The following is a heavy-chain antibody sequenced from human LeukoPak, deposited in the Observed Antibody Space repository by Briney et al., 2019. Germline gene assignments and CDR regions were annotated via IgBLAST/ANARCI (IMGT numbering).Heavy chain of an antibody. V-gene: IGHV3-21*01. CDR2: ISSSSSYI. J-gene: IGHJ4*02. D-gene: IGHD6-6*01. CDR1: GFTFSSYS. CDR3: ARSLYSSSSGGIDY. Sequence: PGGSLRLSCAASGFTFSSYSMNWVRQAPGKGLEWVSSISSSSSYIYYADSVKGRLTISRDNAKNSLYLQMNSLRAEDTAVYYCARSLYSSSSGGIDYWGQGTLVTVSS.